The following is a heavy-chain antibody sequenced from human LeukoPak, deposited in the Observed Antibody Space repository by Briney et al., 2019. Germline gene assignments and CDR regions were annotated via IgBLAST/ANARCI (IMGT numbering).Heavy chain of an antibody. J-gene: IGHJ4*02. CDR2: ISYDGSGQ. V-gene: IGHV3-30-3*01. Sequence: GGSLRRDCGASGFICSSSARLCKHQAQGKGLERVALISYDGSGQYYTESVKGRFTISRDNSKNTLYLQVDSLRVEETAVYYCARANRPFHTSGWYKDYWGQGTLVTVSS. CDR3: ARANRPFHTSGWYKDY. CDR1: GFICSSSA. D-gene: IGHD6-19*01.